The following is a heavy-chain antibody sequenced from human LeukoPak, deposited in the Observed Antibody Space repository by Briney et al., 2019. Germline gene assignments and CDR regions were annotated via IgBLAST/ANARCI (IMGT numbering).Heavy chain of an antibody. V-gene: IGHV3-23*01. CDR3: AKRGVVIRVILVGFHKEAYYFDS. CDR2: VSGSGGGT. Sequence: GGSLRLSCAVSGITLSNYGMSWVRQAPGKGLEWVAGVSGSGGGTNYADSVRGRFTISRDNPKNTLYLQMNSLGAEDTAVHFCAKRGVVIRVILVGFHKEAYYFDSWGQGALVTVSS. J-gene: IGHJ4*02. D-gene: IGHD3-22*01. CDR1: GITLSNYG.